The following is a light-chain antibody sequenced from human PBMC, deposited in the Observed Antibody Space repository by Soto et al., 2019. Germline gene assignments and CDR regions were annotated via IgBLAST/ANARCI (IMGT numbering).Light chain of an antibody. J-gene: IGLJ1*01. CDR1: SIDIAPYNY. Sequence: QPRSVSGSPGHALAISCTGTSIDIAPYNYVSWYQQHPGKAPKLIIYEVSYRPSGISNRFSGSKSGNTASLTISGLQAEEEADYYCSSYTSSTNYAFGTGTKVTVL. CDR3: SSYTSSTNYA. V-gene: IGLV2-14*01. CDR2: EVS.